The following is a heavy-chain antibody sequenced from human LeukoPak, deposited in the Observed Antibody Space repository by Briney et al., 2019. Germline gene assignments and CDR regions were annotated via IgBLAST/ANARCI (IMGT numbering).Heavy chain of an antibody. CDR3: AREGATNPLDY. D-gene: IGHD1-26*01. V-gene: IGHV3-53*01. Sequence: PGGSLRLSCAASGFTVSSNYMSWVRQAPGKGLEWVSVIYSGGSTYYADSVKGRFTISRDNSKNTLYLQMNSLRAEDTAVYYCAREGATNPLDYWGQGTLVTVSS. CDR2: IYSGGST. J-gene: IGHJ4*02. CDR1: GFTVSSNY.